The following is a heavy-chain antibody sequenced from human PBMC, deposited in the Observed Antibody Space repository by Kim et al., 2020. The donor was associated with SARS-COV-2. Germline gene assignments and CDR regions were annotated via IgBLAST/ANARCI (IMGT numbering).Heavy chain of an antibody. D-gene: IGHD2-15*01. CDR1: GFAFDKCA. V-gene: IGHV3-23*03. Sequence: GGSLRLSCVASGFAFDKCAMTWVRQAPGKGLEWVAAIFSGVTSTSYAESVKGRFTISRDNAKNTLYLHMDSLRADDTAVYYCAKQRWWDITPENLFDAWGQGTLVTVSS. CDR2: IFSGVTST. CDR3: AKQRWWDITPENLFDA. J-gene: IGHJ4*01.